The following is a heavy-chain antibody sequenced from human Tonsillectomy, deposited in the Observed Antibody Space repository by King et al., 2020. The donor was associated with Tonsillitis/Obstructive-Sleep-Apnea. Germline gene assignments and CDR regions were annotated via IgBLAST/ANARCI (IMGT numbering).Heavy chain of an antibody. CDR3: AGGDTSIAAAVSY. J-gene: IGHJ4*02. V-gene: IGHV3-21*01. D-gene: IGHD6-13*01. CDR2: ISSSSSYI. CDR1: GFTFSSYN. Sequence: EVQLVESGGGLVKPGGSLRLSCAASGFTFSSYNMNWVRQAPGKGLEWVSSISSSSSYIYYADSVKGRFTISRDNAKNSLYLQMNSLRAEDTAVYYCAGGDTSIAAAVSYWGQGTLVTVSS.